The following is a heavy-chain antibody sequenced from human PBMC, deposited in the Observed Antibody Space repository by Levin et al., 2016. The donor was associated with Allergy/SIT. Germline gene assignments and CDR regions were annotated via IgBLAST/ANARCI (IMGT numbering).Heavy chain of an antibody. CDR2: IKSKTDGGTT. J-gene: IGHJ4*02. Sequence: GGSLRLSCAGSGITFSNAWMSWVRQAPGKGLEWVGRIKSKTDGGTTDYAAPVKGRFTISRDDSKNTLYLQMNSLKTEDTAVYYCTTSVWFGEWNYWGQGTLVTVSS. V-gene: IGHV3-15*01. CDR3: TTSVWFGEWNY. D-gene: IGHD3-10*01. CDR1: GITFSNAW.